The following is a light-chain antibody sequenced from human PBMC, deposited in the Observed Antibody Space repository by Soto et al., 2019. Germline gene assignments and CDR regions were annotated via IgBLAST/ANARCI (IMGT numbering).Light chain of an antibody. V-gene: IGLV2-14*01. CDR3: SSYTSSSTLV. CDR1: SSDVGAYDY. J-gene: IGLJ2*01. CDR2: EVI. Sequence: QSVLTQPRSVSGSPGQSVSISCTGTSSDVGAYDYVSWYQQYPGKAPKLMIYEVINRPSGVSNRFSGSKSGNTASLIISGLQAEDEADYYCSSYTSSSTLVFGGGTKVTVL.